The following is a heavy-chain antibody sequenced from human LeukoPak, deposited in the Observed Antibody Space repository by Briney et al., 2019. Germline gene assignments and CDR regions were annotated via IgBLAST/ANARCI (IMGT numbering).Heavy chain of an antibody. D-gene: IGHD4-17*01. CDR3: AREVGGDFDALDY. V-gene: IGHV4-34*01. J-gene: IGHJ4*02. CDR1: GGSFSGYY. CDR2: INHSGST. Sequence: PSETLSLTCAVYGGSFSGYYWSWIRQPPGKGLEWIGEINHSGSTNYNPSLKSRVTISVDTSKNQFSLTLTSVTAADTAVYYCAREVGGDFDALDYWGQGTLVTVSS.